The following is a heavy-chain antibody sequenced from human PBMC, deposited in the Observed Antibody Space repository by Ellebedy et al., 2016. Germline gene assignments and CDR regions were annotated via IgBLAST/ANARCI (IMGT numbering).Heavy chain of an antibody. Sequence: ASVKVSCKVSGYTLTELSMHWVRQAPGKGLEWMGGFDPEDGETIYAQKFQGRVTMTEDTSTDTAYMELSSLRSEDTAVYYCATGRSGYDWVSSGPGHFDYWGQGTLVTVSS. CDR1: GYTLTELS. D-gene: IGHD5-12*01. CDR3: ATGRSGYDWVSSGPGHFDY. V-gene: IGHV1-24*01. J-gene: IGHJ4*02. CDR2: FDPEDGET.